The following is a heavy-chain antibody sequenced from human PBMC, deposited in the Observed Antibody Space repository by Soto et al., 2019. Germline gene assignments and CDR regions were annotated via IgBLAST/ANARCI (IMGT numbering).Heavy chain of an antibody. J-gene: IGHJ6*02. V-gene: IGHV3-11*01. Sequence: QVQLVESGGGLVKPRGSLRLSCAASGFIFSDYCMTWIRQAPGKGLEWLSCSSNRDRSTYYADSVKDRFVVSKDNAKNLVYLQMNSLRAEDTAVYFCARAWKIEKFGVISMSKGLDVWGQGTTVTVSS. CDR1: GFIFSDYC. D-gene: IGHD3-3*01. CDR3: ARAWKIEKFGVISMSKGLDV. CDR2: SSNRDRST.